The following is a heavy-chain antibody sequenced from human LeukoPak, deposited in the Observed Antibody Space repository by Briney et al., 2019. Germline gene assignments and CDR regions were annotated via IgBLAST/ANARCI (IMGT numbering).Heavy chain of an antibody. CDR3: VRETGGYDDY. Sequence: PGGSLRLSCAASGFTFSSYWMTWVRQAPGKGLEWVANIKQDGSEKYYVDSVKGRFTISRDNAKNSLYLQMNSLRADDTAVYHCVRETGGYDDYWGQGTLVTVSS. V-gene: IGHV3-7*01. J-gene: IGHJ4*02. CDR1: GFTFSSYW. D-gene: IGHD5-12*01. CDR2: IKQDGSEK.